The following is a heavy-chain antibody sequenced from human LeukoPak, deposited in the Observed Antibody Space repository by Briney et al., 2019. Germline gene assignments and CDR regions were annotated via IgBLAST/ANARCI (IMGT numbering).Heavy chain of an antibody. D-gene: IGHD4-11*01. J-gene: IGHJ4*02. CDR2: IYYSGST. CDR1: GVSISNYY. V-gene: IGHV4-59*01. Sequence: PSETLSLTCTVSGVSISNYYWTWIRQPPGKGLEWIGYIYYSGSTNYNPSLKSRVTISVDTSKNQFSLKLSSVTAADTAMYYCARASDRLQPPDYWGQGTLVTVSS. CDR3: ARASDRLQPPDY.